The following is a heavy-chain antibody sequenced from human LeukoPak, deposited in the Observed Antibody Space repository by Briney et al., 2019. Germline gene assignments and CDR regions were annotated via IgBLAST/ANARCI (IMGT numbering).Heavy chain of an antibody. V-gene: IGHV3-23*01. CDR1: GFTFSSYG. Sequence: GGSLRLSCAASGFTFSSYGMSWVRQAPGKGLEWVSAISGSGGSTYYADSVKGRFTISRDNSKNTLYLQMNSLRAEDTAVYYCARLGYCSGGSCNRGVYFDYWGQGTLVTVSS. D-gene: IGHD2-15*01. CDR2: ISGSGGST. CDR3: ARLGYCSGGSCNRGVYFDY. J-gene: IGHJ4*02.